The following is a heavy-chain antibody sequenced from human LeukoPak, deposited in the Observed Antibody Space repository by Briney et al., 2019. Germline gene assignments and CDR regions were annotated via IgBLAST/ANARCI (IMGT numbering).Heavy chain of an antibody. V-gene: IGHV4-59*08. CDR2: IYSSGHT. D-gene: IGHD6-13*01. CDR1: GGSFSGYY. Sequence: PSETLSLTCAVYGGSFSGYYWSWIRQSPGKGLEWIGYIYSSGHTNYNPSLKSRVTISVDTSKNQFSLTLRSVTAADTAVYYCARHFSGAAAPLPFDYWGQGTLVTVSS. CDR3: ARHFSGAAAPLPFDY. J-gene: IGHJ4*02.